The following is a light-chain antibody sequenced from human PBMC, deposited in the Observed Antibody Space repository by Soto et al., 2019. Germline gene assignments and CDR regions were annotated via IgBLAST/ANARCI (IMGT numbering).Light chain of an antibody. J-gene: IGLJ1*01. Sequence: QSVLSQPPSASGTPGQTVIISCSGSRSDIGSNFVNWYQHLPGTAPKLLIYSSNQRPSGVPGRFSGSKSGTSASLAISGLQSEDEADYYCAAWDDSLTGPVFGTGTKVTVL. CDR2: SSN. V-gene: IGLV1-44*01. CDR3: AAWDDSLTGPV. CDR1: RSDIGSNF.